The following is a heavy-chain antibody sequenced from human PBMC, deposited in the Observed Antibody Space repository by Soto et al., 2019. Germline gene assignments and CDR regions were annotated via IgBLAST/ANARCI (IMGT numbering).Heavy chain of an antibody. CDR2: ISAYNGNT. J-gene: IGHJ3*02. Sequence: EASVKVSCKASGYTYTSYGISWVRQAPEQGLEWMGWISAYNGNTNYAQKLQGRVTMTEDTSTDTAYMELSSLRSEDTAVYYCATDRPYCSGGSCYIFGSAFDIWGQGTMVTVSS. V-gene: IGHV1-18*01. CDR3: ATDRPYCSGGSCYIFGSAFDI. CDR1: GYTYTSYG. D-gene: IGHD2-15*01.